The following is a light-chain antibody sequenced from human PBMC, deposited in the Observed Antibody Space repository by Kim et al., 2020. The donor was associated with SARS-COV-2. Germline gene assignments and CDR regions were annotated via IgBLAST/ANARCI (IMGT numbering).Light chain of an antibody. V-gene: IGKV3-20*01. CDR2: GAS. CDR3: QQYGSSPRT. Sequence: EIVLTQSPGTLSLSPGERATLSCRASQSVSSNYLAWYQQKPGQAPRLLIYGASSRATGIPDRFSGSGSGTDFTLTISTLEPEDFAVYYCQQYGSSPRTFGQGTKLEI. J-gene: IGKJ2*01. CDR1: QSVSSNY.